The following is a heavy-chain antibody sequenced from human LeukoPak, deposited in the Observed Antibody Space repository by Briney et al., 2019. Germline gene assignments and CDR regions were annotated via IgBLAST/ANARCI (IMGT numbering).Heavy chain of an antibody. D-gene: IGHD6-13*01. Sequence: SVKVSCKASGGTFSSYAISWVRQAPGQGLEWMGRIIPILGIANYAQKFQGRVTITADKSTSTAYMELSSLRSEDTAVYYCARTSGYSSSWYGFGAFDIWGQGTMVTVSS. V-gene: IGHV1-69*04. CDR2: IIPILGIA. CDR1: GGTFSSYA. CDR3: ARTSGYSSSWYGFGAFDI. J-gene: IGHJ3*02.